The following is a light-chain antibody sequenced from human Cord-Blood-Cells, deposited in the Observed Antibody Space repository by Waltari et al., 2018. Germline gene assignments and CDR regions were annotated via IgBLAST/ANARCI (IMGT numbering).Light chain of an antibody. CDR2: WAP. V-gene: IGKV4-1*01. CDR1: QSVLYSSNNKNY. CDR3: QQYYSTPYT. Sequence: DIVMTQSPDSLAVSLGERATINCKSSQSVLYSSNNKNYLAWYQQKPGQPPKLLIYWAPTRESGVPDRCSGSGSGTDFTLTSSSLQAEDVAFYYCQQYYSTPYTFGQGTKLEIK. J-gene: IGKJ2*01.